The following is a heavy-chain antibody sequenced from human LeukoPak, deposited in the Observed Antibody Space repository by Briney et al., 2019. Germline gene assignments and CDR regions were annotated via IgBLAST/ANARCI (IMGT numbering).Heavy chain of an antibody. V-gene: IGHV3-66*01. Sequence: PGGSLRLSCAASGFTVSSNHMNWVRQAPGKGLEWASIIYYGGNTYYADSVKGRFTISRDNSKNTLYLEINNLRAEDTAVYYCAALSGVGVKIGFDYWGQGSLVIVSS. CDR3: AALSGVGVKIGFDY. J-gene: IGHJ4*02. D-gene: IGHD1-26*01. CDR1: GFTVSSNH. CDR2: IYYGGNT.